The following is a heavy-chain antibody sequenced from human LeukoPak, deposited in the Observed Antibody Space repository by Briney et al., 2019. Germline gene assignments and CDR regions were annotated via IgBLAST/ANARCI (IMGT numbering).Heavy chain of an antibody. CDR2: ISGSGGST. V-gene: IGHV3-23*01. Sequence: PGGSLRLSCAASGFTSSSYAMSWVRQAPGKGLEWVSSISGSGGSTYYADSVKGRFTISRDNSKNTLYLQMNSLRAKDTAVYYCAKGPGRLRLGELSLSPIDYWGQGTLVTVSS. CDR3: AKGPGRLRLGELSLSPIDY. CDR1: GFTSSSYA. D-gene: IGHD3-16*02. J-gene: IGHJ4*02.